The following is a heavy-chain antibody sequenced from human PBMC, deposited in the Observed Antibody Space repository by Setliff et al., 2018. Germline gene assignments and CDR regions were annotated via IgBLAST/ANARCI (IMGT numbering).Heavy chain of an antibody. J-gene: IGHJ4*02. V-gene: IGHV3-7*03. CDR1: GFTFSSYW. CDR2: IKQDGSEK. CDR3: ARDPTRKFDS. Sequence: GGSLRLSCAASGFTFSSYWMSWVRQAPGKGLEWVSNIKQDGSEKHYVDSVKGRFTISRDNAKNSLYLQVNSLRVEDTALYYCARDPTRKFDSWGQGTLVTVSS.